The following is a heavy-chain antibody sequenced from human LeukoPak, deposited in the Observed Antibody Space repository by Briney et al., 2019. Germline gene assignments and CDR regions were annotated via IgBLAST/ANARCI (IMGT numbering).Heavy chain of an antibody. J-gene: IGHJ6*02. CDR3: ARFPSYYYGMDV. CDR1: GFTFSSYS. V-gene: IGHV3-21*04. CDR2: ISSSSYI. Sequence: GGSLRLSCAASGFTFSSYSMNWVRQAPGKGLEWVSSISSSSYIYYADSVKGRFTISRHNSKNTLYLQMNSLRAEDTAVYYCARFPSYYYGMDVWAKGPRSPSP.